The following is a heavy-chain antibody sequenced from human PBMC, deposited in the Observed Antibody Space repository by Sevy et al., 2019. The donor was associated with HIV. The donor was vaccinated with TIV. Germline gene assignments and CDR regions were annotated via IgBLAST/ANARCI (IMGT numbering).Heavy chain of an antibody. J-gene: IGHJ3*02. D-gene: IGHD3-10*01. Sequence: SETLSLTCTVSGGSVSSGSYYWSWIRQPPGKGLEWIGYIYYSGSTNYNPSLKSRVTISVDTSKNQFSLKLSSVTAADTAVYYWARDRPYYYGSGSSGVGAFDILGQGTMVTVSS. CDR1: GGSVSSGSYY. V-gene: IGHV4-61*01. CDR3: ARDRPYYYGSGSSGVGAFDI. CDR2: IYYSGST.